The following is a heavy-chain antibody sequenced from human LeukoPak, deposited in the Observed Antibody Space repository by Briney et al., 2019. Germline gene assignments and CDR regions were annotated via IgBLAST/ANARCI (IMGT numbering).Heavy chain of an antibody. Sequence: SVKVSCKASGFTFTSSAMQWVRQARGQRLEWIGWIVVGSGNTNYAQKFQERVTITRDMSTSTAYMELSSLRSEDTAVYYCAANHLGPAAGTGYFDYWGQGTLVTVSS. CDR3: AANHLGPAAGTGYFDY. CDR2: IVVGSGNT. CDR1: GFTFTSSA. J-gene: IGHJ4*02. V-gene: IGHV1-58*02. D-gene: IGHD6-13*01.